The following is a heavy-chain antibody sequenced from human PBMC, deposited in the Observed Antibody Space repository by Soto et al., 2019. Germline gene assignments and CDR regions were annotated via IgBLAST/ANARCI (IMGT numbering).Heavy chain of an antibody. CDR1: GFTFSSYW. CDR3: ARDRYCSSTSCYLISWFDP. V-gene: IGHV3-7*01. CDR2: IKQDGSEK. Sequence: VQLVESGGGLVQPGGSLRLSCAASGFTFSSYWMSWVRQAPGKGLEWVANIKQDGSEKYYVDSVKGRFTISRDNAKNSLYLQMNSLRAEDTAVYYCARDRYCSSTSCYLISWFDPWGQGTLVTVSS. J-gene: IGHJ5*02. D-gene: IGHD2-2*01.